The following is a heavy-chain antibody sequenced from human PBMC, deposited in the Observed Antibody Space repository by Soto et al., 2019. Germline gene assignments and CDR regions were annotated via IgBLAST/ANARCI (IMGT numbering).Heavy chain of an antibody. CDR3: VRDGSKTLRDCFDP. J-gene: IGHJ5*02. CDR1: GGSMSKFY. Sequence: SSETLSLTCNVSGGSMSKFYWSWIRKTAGKGLEWMGRVYATGTSDYNPSLRSRIAMSVDISKKTFSLRLRSVTAADTGVYYCVRDGSKTLRDCFDPWGQGILVTVSS. D-gene: IGHD4-17*01. V-gene: IGHV4-4*07. CDR2: VYATGTS.